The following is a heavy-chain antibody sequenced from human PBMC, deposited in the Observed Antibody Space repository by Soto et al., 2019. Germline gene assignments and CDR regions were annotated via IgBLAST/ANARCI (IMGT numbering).Heavy chain of an antibody. D-gene: IGHD5-18*01. CDR3: GRDLGDTAPTPPSYYDRIDV. CDR1: GFTVSSNY. CDR2: IYIGGST. Sequence: EVQLVESGGGLVQPGGSLRLSCAASGFTVSSNYMSWVRQAPGKGLERVSVIYIGGSTYYADSVKGRFTISRDNPKNTLYLHMNSRRAEDKAVYNCGRDLGDTAPTPPSYYDRIDVWGQGTTVTGSS. V-gene: IGHV3-66*01. J-gene: IGHJ6*02.